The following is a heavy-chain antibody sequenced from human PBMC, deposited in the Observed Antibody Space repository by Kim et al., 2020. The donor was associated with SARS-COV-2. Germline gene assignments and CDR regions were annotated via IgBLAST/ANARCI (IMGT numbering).Heavy chain of an antibody. CDR2: IKQDGSEN. V-gene: IGHV3-7*01. CDR1: GSTFSSYW. J-gene: IGHJ5*02. CDR3: AREPPVYYYDSSGYYYGTNWFDP. D-gene: IGHD3-22*01. Sequence: GGSLRLSCAASGSTFSSYWMSWVRQAPGKGLEWVANIKQDGSENYYVDSVKGRFTISRDNAKNSLYLQMNSLRAEDTAVYYCAREPPVYYYDSSGYYYGTNWFDPWGQGTLVTVSS.